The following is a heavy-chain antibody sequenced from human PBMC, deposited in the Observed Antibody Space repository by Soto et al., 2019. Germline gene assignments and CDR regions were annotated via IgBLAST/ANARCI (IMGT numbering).Heavy chain of an antibody. CDR1: GFTFSSYW. CDR3: ARYYDSSGEVGFDY. D-gene: IGHD3-22*01. CDR2: IKQDGSEK. V-gene: IGHV3-7*05. Sequence: EVQLVESGGGLVQPGGSLRLSCAASGFTFSSYWMSWVRQAPGKGLEWVANIKQDGSEKYYVDSVKGRFTISRDNAKNSLYLQMNSLRAEDTAVYYFARYYDSSGEVGFDYWGQGTLVTVSS. J-gene: IGHJ4*02.